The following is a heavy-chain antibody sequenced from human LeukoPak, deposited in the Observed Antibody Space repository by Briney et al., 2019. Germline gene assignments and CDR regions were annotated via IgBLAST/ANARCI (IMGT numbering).Heavy chain of an antibody. CDR2: IDTDGKTT. CDR3: VRDKDGYNF. CDR1: GFTFNTYV. Sequence: PGVSLRLSCAASGFTFNTYVMHWVRQAPGKGLVWVARIDTDGKTTTYADSVKGRFTISRDNAKNMLYVQMNSLRAEDTAVYYCVRDKDGYNFWGQGTLVSVSS. J-gene: IGHJ4*02. D-gene: IGHD5-24*01. V-gene: IGHV3-74*01.